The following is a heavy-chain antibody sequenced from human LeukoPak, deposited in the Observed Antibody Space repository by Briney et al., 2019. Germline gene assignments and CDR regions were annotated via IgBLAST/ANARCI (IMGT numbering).Heavy chain of an antibody. V-gene: IGHV1-2*02. D-gene: IGHD3-3*01. CDR3: GRVGALHFLECPFDY. J-gene: IGHJ4*02. Sequence: ASVKVSCKASGYTFTGYYMHWVRQAPGQGLEWMGWINPNSGGTNYAQKFQGRVTMTRDTSISTAYMELSRLRSDDTAVYYCGRVGALHFLECPFDYWGKGPLVTVSS. CDR1: GYTFTGYY. CDR2: INPNSGGT.